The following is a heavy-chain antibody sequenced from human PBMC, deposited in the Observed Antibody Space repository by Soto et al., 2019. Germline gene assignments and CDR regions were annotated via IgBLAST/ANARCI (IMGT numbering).Heavy chain of an antibody. D-gene: IGHD3-16*01. V-gene: IGHV3-11*01. CDR3: ARDLMGKRIMITFGGVGG. J-gene: IGHJ4*02. Sequence: GGSLRLSCAASGFTFSDYYMSWIRQAPGKGLEWVSYISSSGSTIYYADSVKGRFTISRDNAKNSLYLQMNSLRAEDTAGYYCARDLMGKRIMITFGGVGGWGQGTLVTVSS. CDR2: ISSSGSTI. CDR1: GFTFSDYY.